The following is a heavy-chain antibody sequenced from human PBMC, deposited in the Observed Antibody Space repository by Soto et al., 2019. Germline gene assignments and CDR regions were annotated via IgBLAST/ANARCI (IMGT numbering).Heavy chain of an antibody. V-gene: IGHV4-34*01. Sequence: PSETLSLTCAVYGGSFSGYYWSWIRQPPGKGLEWIGEINHSGSTYYNPSLKSRVTISVDRSKNQFSLKLSSVTAADTAVYYCVRAPPYYYDSSGYIWGQGTLVTVSS. D-gene: IGHD3-22*01. CDR3: VRAPPYYYDSSGYI. CDR2: INHSGST. CDR1: GGSFSGYY. J-gene: IGHJ4*02.